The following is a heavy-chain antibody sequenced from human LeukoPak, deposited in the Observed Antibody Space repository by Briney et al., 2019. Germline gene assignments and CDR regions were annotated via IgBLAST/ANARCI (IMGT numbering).Heavy chain of an antibody. CDR1: GYSFTTYW. Sequence: GESLQISCKGSGYSFTTYWIAWVRQLPGKGLEWMGSIYPGDSDTTYNPSFQGQVTISADKSISTAYLQWNSLNASDTAMYYCALGVAGRFAFWGQGTLVTVSS. V-gene: IGHV5-51*01. D-gene: IGHD6-19*01. J-gene: IGHJ4*02. CDR3: ALGVAGRFAF. CDR2: IYPGDSDT.